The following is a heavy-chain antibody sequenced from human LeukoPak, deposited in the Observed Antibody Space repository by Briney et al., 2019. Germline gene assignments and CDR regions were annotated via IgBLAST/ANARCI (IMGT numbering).Heavy chain of an antibody. V-gene: IGHV4-31*03. Sequence: SETLSLTCTVSGGSISSGGYYWSWIRQHPGKGLEWIGYIYYSGSTYYNPSLKSRVTISVDTSKSQFSLKLSSVTAADTAVYYCASLSSWPLAFDYWGQGTLVTVSS. CDR2: IYYSGST. CDR1: GGSISSGGYY. D-gene: IGHD6-13*01. J-gene: IGHJ4*02. CDR3: ASLSSWPLAFDY.